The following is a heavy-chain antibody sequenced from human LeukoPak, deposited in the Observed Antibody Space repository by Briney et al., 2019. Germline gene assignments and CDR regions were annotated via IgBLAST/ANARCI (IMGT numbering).Heavy chain of an antibody. J-gene: IGHJ4*02. Sequence: PSETLSLTCAVSGFFISIGYYWGWIRQPPGKGLEWIASIYRNGNTFYNPSLQSRVTISVDTSRNQISLQLGSATAADTAVYYCARAYSRTPGDYYFDSWGQGTVVTVSS. CDR3: ARAYSRTPGDYYFDS. D-gene: IGHD4-11*01. V-gene: IGHV4-38-2*01. CDR2: IYRNGNT. CDR1: GFFISIGYY.